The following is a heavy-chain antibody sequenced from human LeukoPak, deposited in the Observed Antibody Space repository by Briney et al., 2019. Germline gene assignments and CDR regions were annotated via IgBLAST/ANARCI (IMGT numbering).Heavy chain of an antibody. CDR3: AGSGWSFDAFDF. Sequence: PSETLSLTCAVSGASITGYYWSWIRQPPGKGLEWIGNIHYNGGTNYSPSLKSRLTMSVDTSKSRFSLRLSSLTAADTAVYFCAGSGWSFDAFDFWGQGTMVTVSS. J-gene: IGHJ3*01. CDR1: GASITGYY. V-gene: IGHV4-59*08. CDR2: IHYNGGT. D-gene: IGHD6-19*01.